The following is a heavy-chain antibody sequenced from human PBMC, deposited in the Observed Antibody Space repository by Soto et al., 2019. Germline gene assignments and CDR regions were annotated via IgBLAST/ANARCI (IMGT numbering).Heavy chain of an antibody. J-gene: IGHJ6*02. CDR1: GYTFTSYY. Sequence: ASVKVSCKASGYTFTSYYMHWVRQAPGQGLEWMGIINPSGGSTSYAQKFQGRVTMTRDTSTSTVYMELSSLRSEDTAVYYCARDLRDQSSIAARTAYYYGMDVWGQGTTVTVSS. V-gene: IGHV1-46*01. D-gene: IGHD6-6*01. CDR2: INPSGGST. CDR3: ARDLRDQSSIAARTAYYYGMDV.